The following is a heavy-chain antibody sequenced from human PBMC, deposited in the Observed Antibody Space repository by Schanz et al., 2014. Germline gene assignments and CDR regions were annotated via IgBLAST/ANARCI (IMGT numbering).Heavy chain of an antibody. J-gene: IGHJ4*02. CDR2: INPNSGGT. CDR3: ARGWGYDALTGYVF. CDR1: GYTFTGYY. Sequence: QVLLVQSGAEVKQPGASVKVSCKASGYTFTGYYMHWVRQAPGQGLEWMGRINPNSGGTNYAQKFQGRVTMTTDTSTSTAYMELRSLRSDDTAVYYCARGWGYDALTGYVFWGQGTLVTVSS. V-gene: IGHV1-2*02. D-gene: IGHD3-9*01.